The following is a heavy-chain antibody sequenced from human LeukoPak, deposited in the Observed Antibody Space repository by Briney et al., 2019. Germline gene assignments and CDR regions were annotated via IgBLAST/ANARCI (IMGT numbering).Heavy chain of an antibody. D-gene: IGHD3-3*01. V-gene: IGHV3-23*01. CDR3: AKDKTYYDFWSGHDAFDI. CDR2: ISGSGDNT. CDR1: GVTFSSYA. J-gene: IGHJ3*02. Sequence: GGSLRLSCAASGVTFSSYAMSWVRQAPGKGLEWVSVISGSGDNTYYADSVKGRFTISRDNSKTTLYLRMNSLRAEDTAVYYCAKDKTYYDFWSGHDAFDIWGQGTMVTVSS.